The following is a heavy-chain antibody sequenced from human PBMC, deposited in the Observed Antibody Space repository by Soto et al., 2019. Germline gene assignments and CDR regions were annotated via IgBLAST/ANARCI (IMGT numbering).Heavy chain of an antibody. Sequence: QVQLVQSGAEVKRPGASVKVSCKAPGDTFTSYYLNWVRQAPGQGLEWMGVINPHGGSTKYAQKFQGRITMNRDTSRSTGYMELSSLRSDDTAIYYCARSSGGNFGIIIEGSNWFDPWGQGTLVTVSS. CDR1: GDTFTSYY. J-gene: IGHJ5*02. CDR2: INPHGGST. D-gene: IGHD3-3*01. V-gene: IGHV1-46*01. CDR3: ARSSGGNFGIIIEGSNWFDP.